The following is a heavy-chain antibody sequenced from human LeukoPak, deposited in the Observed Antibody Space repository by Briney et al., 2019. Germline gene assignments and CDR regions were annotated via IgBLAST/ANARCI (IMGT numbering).Heavy chain of an antibody. CDR1: GFTFDDYA. D-gene: IGHD3-9*01. Sequence: PGGSLRLSCAASGFTFDDYAMHWVRQAPGKGLEWVSGISWNSGSIGYADSVKGRFTISRDNAKNSLYLQMNSLRAEDTALYYCAKGKYYDILTGPNDYWGQGTLVTVSS. CDR2: ISWNSGSI. CDR3: AKGKYYDILTGPNDY. V-gene: IGHV3-9*01. J-gene: IGHJ4*02.